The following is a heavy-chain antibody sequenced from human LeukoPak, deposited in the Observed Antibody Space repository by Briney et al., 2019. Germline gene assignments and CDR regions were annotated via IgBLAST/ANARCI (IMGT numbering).Heavy chain of an antibody. CDR2: ISYDGSNK. D-gene: IGHD1-26*01. CDR1: GFSFSDYG. J-gene: IGHJ4*02. V-gene: IGHV3-30*18. CDR3: AKDKGRLIVGAIPFDY. Sequence: PGGSLRLSCAASGFSFSDYGMYWVREAPGKGLEWVAVISYDGSNKYYADSVKGRFTISRDNSKNTLYLQMNSLRAEDTAVYYCAKDKGRLIVGAIPFDYWGQGTLVTVSS.